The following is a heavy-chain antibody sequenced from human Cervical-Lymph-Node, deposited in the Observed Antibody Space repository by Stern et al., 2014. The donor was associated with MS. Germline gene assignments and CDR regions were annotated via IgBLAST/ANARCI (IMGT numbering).Heavy chain of an antibody. J-gene: IGHJ4*02. CDR1: GGSVSSGSYY. CDR3: ARAYSSGWCFDY. CDR2: IYYSGST. Sequence: VHLVESGPGLVKPSETLSLTCTVSGGSVSSGSYYWSWIRQPPGKGLEWIGYIYYSGSTNYNPSLKSRVTISVDTSKNQFSLKLSSVTAADTAVYYCARAYSSGWCFDYWGQGTLVTVSS. D-gene: IGHD6-19*01. V-gene: IGHV4-61*01.